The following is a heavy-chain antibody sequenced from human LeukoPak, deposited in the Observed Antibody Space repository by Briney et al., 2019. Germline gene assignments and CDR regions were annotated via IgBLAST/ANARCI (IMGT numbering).Heavy chain of an antibody. CDR3: ARFYYDILTGYYYFDY. CDR1: GYTFTGYY. V-gene: IGHV1-2*02. CDR2: INPNSGGT. J-gene: IGHJ4*02. Sequence: ASVKVPCKASGYTFTGYYMHWVRQAPGQGLEWMGWINPNSGGTNYAQKFQGRVTMTRDTSISTAYMELSRLRSDDTAVYYCARFYYDILTGYYYFDYWGQGTLVTVSS. D-gene: IGHD3-9*01.